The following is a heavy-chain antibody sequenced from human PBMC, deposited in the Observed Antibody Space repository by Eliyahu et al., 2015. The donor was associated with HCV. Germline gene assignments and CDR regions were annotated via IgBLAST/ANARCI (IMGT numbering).Heavy chain of an antibody. V-gene: IGHV1-69*01. Sequence: QVQLVQSGAEVKKPGSSVKVSCXASGGTFSSYAIXWVRXAPGQGLXXMGGIIPIFGTANYAQKFQGRVTITADESTSTAYMELSSLRSEDTAVYYCARGCSGGSCYSGSGNYYYYGMDVWGQGTTVTVSS. CDR2: IIPIFGTA. D-gene: IGHD2-15*01. CDR1: GGTFSSYA. CDR3: ARGCSGGSCYSGSGNYYYYGMDV. J-gene: IGHJ6*02.